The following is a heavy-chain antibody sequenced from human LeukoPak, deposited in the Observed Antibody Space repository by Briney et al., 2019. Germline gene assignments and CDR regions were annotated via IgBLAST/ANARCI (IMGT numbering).Heavy chain of an antibody. CDR3: AGSGAGEDYFDY. D-gene: IGHD3-10*01. J-gene: IGHJ4*02. V-gene: IGHV3-23*01. CDR2: ISAGGGVK. CDR1: GFTFSSYA. Sequence: GGSLRLSCAASGFTFSSYAMNWVRQAPGKGLEWVSGISAGGGVKDYADSVRGRFTISRDSSKNTLSLQMNSLRAEDTAVYFCAGSGAGEDYFDYWGQGTLVTVSS.